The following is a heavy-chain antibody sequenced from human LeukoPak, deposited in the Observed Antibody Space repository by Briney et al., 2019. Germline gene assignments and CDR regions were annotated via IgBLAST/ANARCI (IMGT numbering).Heavy chain of an antibody. D-gene: IGHD6-19*01. V-gene: IGHV3-9*01. CDR1: GFTFDDYA. CDR2: ISWYSGSI. CDR3: AKGTTYSSGFDY. Sequence: PGRSLRLSCAASGFTFDDYAMHWVRQAPGKGLEWVSGISWYSGSIGYADSVKGRFTISRDNAKNSLYLQMNSLRAEDTALYYCAKGTTYSSGFDYWGQGTLVTVSS. J-gene: IGHJ4*02.